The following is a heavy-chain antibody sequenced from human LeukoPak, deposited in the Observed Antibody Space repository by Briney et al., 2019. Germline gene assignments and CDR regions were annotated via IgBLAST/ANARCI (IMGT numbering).Heavy chain of an antibody. D-gene: IGHD2-15*01. CDR3: AKNLYCGGGSCYPSALGMDV. CDR1: GFTFSSYA. V-gene: IGHV3-23*01. Sequence: EGSLRLSCAASGFTFSSYAMSWVRQAPGKGLEWVSSISGSGNRTYYADSVKGRFTISRDNSKNTLFLQMNSLRAEDTAVYYCAKNLYCGGGSCYPSALGMDVWGQGTTVTVSS. J-gene: IGHJ6*02. CDR2: ISGSGNRT.